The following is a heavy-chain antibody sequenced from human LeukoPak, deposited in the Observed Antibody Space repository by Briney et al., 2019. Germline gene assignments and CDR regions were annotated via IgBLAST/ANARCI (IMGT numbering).Heavy chain of an antibody. CDR2: INPKSGGT. Sequence: ASVKVSCKPSGYTLTGYYIHWVRPAPRQGLEWVGWINPKSGGTNYAQNLQGRVTMTRATSISKAYMKLSRLRSDDTAVYYCVRDGDYYDSSGYYFDYWGQGTLVTVSS. D-gene: IGHD3-22*01. CDR3: VRDGDYYDSSGYYFDY. CDR1: GYTLTGYY. J-gene: IGHJ4*02. V-gene: IGHV1-2*02.